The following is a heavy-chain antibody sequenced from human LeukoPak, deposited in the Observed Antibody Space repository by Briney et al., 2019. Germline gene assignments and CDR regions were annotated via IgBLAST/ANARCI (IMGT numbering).Heavy chain of an antibody. Sequence: GGSLRLSCAASGFPFSSYAMNWVRQAPGKGLEWVSAISETGDRTHYADSVKGRFTVSRDNPKDTLYLQMDSLRAEDTAAYYCAKQFVDIWGQGTLVTVSS. D-gene: IGHD5-24*01. V-gene: IGHV3-23*01. CDR1: GFPFSSYA. J-gene: IGHJ5*02. CDR2: ISETGDRT. CDR3: AKQFVDI.